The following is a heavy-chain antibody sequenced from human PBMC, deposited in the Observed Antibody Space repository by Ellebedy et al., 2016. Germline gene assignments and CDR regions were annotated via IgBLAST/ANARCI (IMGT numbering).Heavy chain of an antibody. CDR1: GFTFSSYS. CDR2: ISRTDDST. D-gene: IGHD4-17*01. CDR3: AKDRDDAGDFVFDS. Sequence: GGSLRLXXAASGFTFSSYSMSWVRQAPGKGLKWVSGISRTDDSTYYADSVKGRFTISRDDPKSTLYLQMNNLRAEDTAVYYCAKDRDDAGDFVFDSWGQGTLVTVSS. V-gene: IGHV3-23*01. J-gene: IGHJ4*02.